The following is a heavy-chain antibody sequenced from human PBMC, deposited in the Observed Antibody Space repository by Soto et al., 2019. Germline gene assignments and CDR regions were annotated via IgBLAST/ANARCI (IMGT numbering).Heavy chain of an antibody. Sequence: PSETLSLTCTVSGGSISSGYNYWSWLHQPPGKGLEWSGYIYYSGSTYHNPALKSRVIISVDTSKNQFSLKLSSVTAADTAVYYCARGGASYYDFWSGYYEIDYWGQGTLVTVSS. CDR2: IYYSGST. CDR3: ARGGASYYDFWSGYYEIDY. CDR1: GGSISSGYNY. J-gene: IGHJ4*02. V-gene: IGHV4-30-4*01. D-gene: IGHD3-3*01.